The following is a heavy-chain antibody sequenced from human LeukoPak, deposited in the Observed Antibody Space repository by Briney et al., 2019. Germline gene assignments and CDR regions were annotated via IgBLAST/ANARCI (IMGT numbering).Heavy chain of an antibody. CDR3: ARVYSSSSVTYYYYGMDV. CDR1: GGSVSSGSYY. CDR2: IYYSGST. V-gene: IGHV4-61*01. J-gene: IGHJ6*02. Sequence: PSETLSLTCTVSGGSVSSGSYYWSWIRQPPGKGLEWIGYIYYSGSTNYNPSLKSRVTISVDTSKNQFSLKLSSVTAADTAVYYCARVYSSSSVTYYYYGMDVWGQGTTVTVSS. D-gene: IGHD6-6*01.